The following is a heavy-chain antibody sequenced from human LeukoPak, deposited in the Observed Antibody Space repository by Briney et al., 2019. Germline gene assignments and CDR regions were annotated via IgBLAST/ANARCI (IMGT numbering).Heavy chain of an antibody. CDR1: GGSISSHY. CDR2: IYYSGST. D-gene: IGHD3-16*01. CDR3: AREDAGGLFDY. V-gene: IGHV4-59*11. Sequence: PSETLSLTCTVSGGSISSHYWSWIRQPPGKGLEWIGYIYYSGSTNYNPSLKSRVTISVDTSKNQFSLKLSPVTAADTAVYYCAREDAGGLFDYWGQGTLVTVSS. J-gene: IGHJ4*02.